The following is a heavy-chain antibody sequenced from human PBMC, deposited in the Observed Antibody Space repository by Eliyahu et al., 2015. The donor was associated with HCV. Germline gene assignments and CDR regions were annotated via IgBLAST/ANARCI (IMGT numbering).Heavy chain of an antibody. J-gene: IGHJ4*02. D-gene: IGHD3-3*01. V-gene: IGHV4-39*01. Sequence: QLQLQESGPGLVKPSETLSLTCTVXXXSISSXSXXWGXIRQPPGKGLEWXGSIYYCGSTYYNPSLXSRVTISVDTSKNQFSLKLSSVTAADTAVYYCARQTSDLQNYDFWSGYSGYYFDYWGQGTLVTVSS. CDR3: ARQTSDLQNYDFWSGYSGYYFDY. CDR2: IYYCGST. CDR1: XXSISSXSXX.